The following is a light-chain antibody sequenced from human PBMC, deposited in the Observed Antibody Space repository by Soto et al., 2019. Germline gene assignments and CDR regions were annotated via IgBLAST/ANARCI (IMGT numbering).Light chain of an antibody. V-gene: IGLV1-51*01. CDR1: SSNVGKNF. CDR3: GTWDSSLSAYV. Sequence: QSVLTQPPSVSAAPGQKVTISCSGSSSNVGKNFVSWYQHVPGKAPKLLIYDNQKRPSGIPDRFSASKSGTSATLDITGLHTGDEADYYCGTWDSSLSAYVFGTGTKLTVL. CDR2: DNQ. J-gene: IGLJ1*01.